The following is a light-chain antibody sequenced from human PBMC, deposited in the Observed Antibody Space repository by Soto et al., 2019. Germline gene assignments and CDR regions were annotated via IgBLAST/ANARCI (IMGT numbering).Light chain of an antibody. J-gene: IGKJ1*01. CDR3: QQSYSTRLT. V-gene: IGKV1-39*01. Sequence: DIQMTQSPSSLSASVGDRVTITCRASQSISSYLNWYQQKPGKAPKLLIYAASSLQSGVPSRFSSSGSGADFTLIISSLQHEDFATYYCQQSYSTRLTFGQGTNVEIK. CDR1: QSISSY. CDR2: AAS.